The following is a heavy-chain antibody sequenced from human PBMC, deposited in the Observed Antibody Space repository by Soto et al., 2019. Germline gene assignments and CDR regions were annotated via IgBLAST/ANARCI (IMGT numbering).Heavy chain of an antibody. J-gene: IGHJ6*02. CDR1: GFAFNSHS. D-gene: IGHD3-16*02. V-gene: IGHV3-21*01. Sequence: EVQLVESGGGLVKPGGSLRLSCAASGFAFNSHSMTWVRQAPGKGLEWVSSISISSGYIYYADSVRGRFTISRDNSKNSLSLEMNSLRVDDTAVYFCARAPILSSRHVNSLYYYGMDVWGPGTTVTVAS. CDR3: ARAPILSSRHVNSLYYYGMDV. CDR2: ISISSGYI.